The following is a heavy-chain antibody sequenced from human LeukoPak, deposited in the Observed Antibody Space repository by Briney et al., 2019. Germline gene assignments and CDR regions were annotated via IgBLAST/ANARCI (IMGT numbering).Heavy chain of an antibody. Sequence: PGRSLRLSCAASGFTFSSYGMHWVRQAPGRGLEWVAVISYDGSNKYYADSVKGRFTISRDNSKNTLYLQMSSLRAEDTAVYYCAKDWYGSGSYDYWGQGTLVTVSS. D-gene: IGHD3-10*01. J-gene: IGHJ4*02. CDR1: GFTFSSYG. V-gene: IGHV3-30*18. CDR2: ISYDGSNK. CDR3: AKDWYGSGSYDY.